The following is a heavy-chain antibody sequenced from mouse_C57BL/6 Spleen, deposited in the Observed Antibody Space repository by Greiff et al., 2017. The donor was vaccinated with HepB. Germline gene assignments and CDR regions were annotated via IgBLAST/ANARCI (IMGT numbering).Heavy chain of an antibody. Sequence: VQLQQSGAELARPGASVKLSCKASGYTFTSYGISWVKQRTGQGLEWIGEIYPRSGNTYYNEKFKGKATLTADKSSSTAYMQLSSLTSEDSAVYYCARREEAYYSNYDAMDYWGQGTSVTVSS. D-gene: IGHD2-5*01. V-gene: IGHV1-81*01. CDR3: ARREEAYYSNYDAMDY. CDR1: GYTFTSYG. J-gene: IGHJ4*01. CDR2: IYPRSGNT.